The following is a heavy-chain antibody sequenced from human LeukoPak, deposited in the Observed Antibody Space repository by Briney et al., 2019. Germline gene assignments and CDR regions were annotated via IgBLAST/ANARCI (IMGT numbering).Heavy chain of an antibody. Sequence: GGSLRLSCTASGFTFSSYAMYWVRQAPGKGLEWVSGIFGSGGSAHYADSVKGRFTISRDNSQNTVYLQMNSLRAEDTAVYYCGKTTTGYSSGRNPAWPVDYWGQGPLVPVSS. J-gene: IGHJ4*02. D-gene: IGHD6-19*01. V-gene: IGHV3-23*01. CDR3: GKTTTGYSSGRNPAWPVDY. CDR1: GFTFSSYA. CDR2: IFGSGGSA.